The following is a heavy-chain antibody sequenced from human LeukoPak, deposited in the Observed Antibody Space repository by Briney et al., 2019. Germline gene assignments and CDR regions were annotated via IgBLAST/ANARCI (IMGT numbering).Heavy chain of an antibody. J-gene: IGHJ4*02. D-gene: IGHD6-13*01. Sequence: GASVKVSCTASGYTFTSYDINWVRQATGQGLEWMGWMNPNSGNTGYAQKFQGRVTMTRNTSISTAYMELSSLRSEDTAVYYCARGFYSSSWYEDLAGDYWGQGTLVTVSS. V-gene: IGHV1-8*01. CDR2: MNPNSGNT. CDR1: GYTFTSYD. CDR3: ARGFYSSSWYEDLAGDY.